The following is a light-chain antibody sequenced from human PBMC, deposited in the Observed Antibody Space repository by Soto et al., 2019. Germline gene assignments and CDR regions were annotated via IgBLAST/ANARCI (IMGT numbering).Light chain of an antibody. CDR1: QSVSSY. V-gene: IGKV3-15*01. Sequence: EIVITQPPSTLSVSPGESATRSCRARQSVSSYVAWCQQKPGQAPRLLIYGASTRATGIPARFSGSGSGTEFTLTISSLQSEDFAVYYCQQYTNWPPITFGQGTRLEIK. CDR3: QQYTNWPPIT. J-gene: IGKJ5*01. CDR2: GAS.